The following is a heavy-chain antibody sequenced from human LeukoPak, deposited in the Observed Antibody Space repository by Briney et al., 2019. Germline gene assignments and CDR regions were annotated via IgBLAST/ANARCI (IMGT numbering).Heavy chain of an antibody. CDR3: AGGTYYGGPDY. Sequence: SETLSLTCGVYGESFSGYYWSRIRQPPGKGLEWIGEINHSGSTNYKSSLKSRATISLDTSKNQFSLKLTSVTAADTAVYYCAGGTYYGGPDYWGQGTLVTVSS. V-gene: IGHV4-34*01. CDR2: INHSGST. CDR1: GESFSGYY. J-gene: IGHJ4*02. D-gene: IGHD4-23*01.